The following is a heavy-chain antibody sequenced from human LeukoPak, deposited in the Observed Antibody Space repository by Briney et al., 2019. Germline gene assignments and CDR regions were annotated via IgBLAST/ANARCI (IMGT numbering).Heavy chain of an antibody. CDR1: GFTFRSYW. CDR3: ARVLLPYYDFWSGYYGPPHYYYYYMDV. J-gene: IGHJ6*03. D-gene: IGHD3-3*01. Sequence: GGSLRLSCAASGFTFRSYWMSWVRQAPGKGLEWVANIKQDGSEKYYVDSVKGRFTISRDNAKNSLYLQMNSLRAEDTAVYYCARVLLPYYDFWSGYYGPPHYYYYYMDVWGKGTTVTVSS. CDR2: IKQDGSEK. V-gene: IGHV3-7*01.